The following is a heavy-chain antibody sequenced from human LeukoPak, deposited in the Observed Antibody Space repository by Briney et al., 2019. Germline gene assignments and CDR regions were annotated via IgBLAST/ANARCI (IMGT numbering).Heavy chain of an antibody. J-gene: IGHJ4*02. Sequence: GGSLRLSCAASGFTFSSYAMSWVRQAPGKGLEWVSAISGSGGSTYYADSVKGRFTISRDNSRDTLYLRMNSLRAEDTAVYYCAKGYYDYVWGSYYFDYWGQGTLVTVSS. V-gene: IGHV3-23*01. CDR3: AKGYYDYVWGSYYFDY. D-gene: IGHD3-16*01. CDR1: GFTFSSYA. CDR2: ISGSGGST.